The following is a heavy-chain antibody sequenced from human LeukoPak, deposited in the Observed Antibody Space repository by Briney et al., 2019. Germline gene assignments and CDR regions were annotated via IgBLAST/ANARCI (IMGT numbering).Heavy chain of an antibody. CDR2: IKVDGSEK. V-gene: IGHV3-7*01. Sequence: GGSLRLSCKASGFSFSDYTMHWVRQAPGKGLEWVANIKVDGSEKYYVDSVKGRFTISRDNAKNSLYLQMNSLRAEDTAVYYCARRRGDSSSWSYFDYWGQGTLDTVSS. J-gene: IGHJ4*02. CDR3: ARRRGDSSSWSYFDY. D-gene: IGHD6-13*01. CDR1: GFSFSDYT.